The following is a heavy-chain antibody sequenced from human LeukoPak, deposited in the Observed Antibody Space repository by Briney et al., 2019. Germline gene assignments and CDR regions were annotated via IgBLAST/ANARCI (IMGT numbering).Heavy chain of an antibody. CDR2: LSGTGDST. Sequence: PGGSLRLSCAASGFTFRNYAMSWVRQAPGKGLEWVSTLSGTGDSTYYADSVKGRFTISRDNSKNTLYLQMNSLRAEDTAVYYCAKDLWELISFDYWGQGTLVTVSS. CDR3: AKDLWELISFDY. D-gene: IGHD1-26*01. J-gene: IGHJ4*02. V-gene: IGHV3-23*01. CDR1: GFTFRNYA.